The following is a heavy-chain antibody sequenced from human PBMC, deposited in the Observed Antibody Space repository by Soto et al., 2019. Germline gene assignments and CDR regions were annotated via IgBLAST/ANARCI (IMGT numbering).Heavy chain of an antibody. J-gene: IGHJ6*02. Sequence: VQLLESGGGLVQPGGSLRLSCAASRFTFSNFAMGWVRQAPGKGLEWVSTISGRGASTFYVESVKGRFTISRDNPKKVLYLHMNSLRAEDTAVYYCASILRYYNMDVWGQGTTVTVSS. CDR2: ISGRGAST. D-gene: IGHD3-3*01. CDR3: ASILRYYNMDV. V-gene: IGHV3-23*01. CDR1: RFTFSNFA.